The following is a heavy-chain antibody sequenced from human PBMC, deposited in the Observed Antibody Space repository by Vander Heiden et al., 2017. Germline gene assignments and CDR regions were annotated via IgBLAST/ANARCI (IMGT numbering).Heavy chain of an antibody. Sequence: QVQLVESGGGVVQPGKSLRLSCAASGCTFSRYGMDWVRQAQGKGLEWVAAISYHGKITYCADSVKGRFTFSRDNSKNTVYLQMNSLRAEDTAVYYCAKDPDLDYWGQGTLVTVSS. CDR3: AKDPDLDY. CDR2: ISYHGKIT. J-gene: IGHJ4*02. V-gene: IGHV3-30*18. CDR1: GCTFSRYG.